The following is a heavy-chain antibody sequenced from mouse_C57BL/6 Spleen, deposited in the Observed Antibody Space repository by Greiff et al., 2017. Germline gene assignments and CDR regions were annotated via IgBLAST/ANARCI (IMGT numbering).Heavy chain of an antibody. Sequence: EVQLQQSGPELVKPGASVKISCKASGYTFTDYYMNWVKQSHGKSLEWIGDINPNNGGTSYNQKFKGKATLTVDKSSSTAYMELRSLTSEDSAVYYCASPYYYGSSYLDYWGQGTTLTVSS. V-gene: IGHV1-26*01. CDR3: ASPYYYGSSYLDY. J-gene: IGHJ2*01. CDR2: INPNNGGT. CDR1: GYTFTDYY. D-gene: IGHD1-1*01.